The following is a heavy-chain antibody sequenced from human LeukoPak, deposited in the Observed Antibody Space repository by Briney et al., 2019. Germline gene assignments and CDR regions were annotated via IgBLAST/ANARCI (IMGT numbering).Heavy chain of an antibody. Sequence: GGSLRLSCAASRFRFSNYNMNWVRQAPGQGLEWVSSISSSSIYIYYADSVKGRFTISRDNAKNSLYLQMNSLGAEDTAVYYCARDLESEIYCSGGGCYSVYYYGMDVWGQGTTVTVSS. D-gene: IGHD2-15*01. CDR2: ISSSSIYI. CDR1: RFRFSNYN. J-gene: IGHJ6*02. V-gene: IGHV3-21*01. CDR3: ARDLESEIYCSGGGCYSVYYYGMDV.